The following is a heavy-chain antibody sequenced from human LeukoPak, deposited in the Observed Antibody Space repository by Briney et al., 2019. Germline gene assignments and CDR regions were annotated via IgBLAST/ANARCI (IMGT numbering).Heavy chain of an antibody. CDR2: ISGSGGST. CDR1: GFTFSSYA. CDR3: ARDGPPSYYTMDV. J-gene: IGHJ6*02. V-gene: IGHV3-23*01. Sequence: PGGSLRLSCAASGFTFSSYAMSWVRQAPGKGLEWVSAISGSGGSTYYADSVKGRFTISRDNSKNTLHLQMSSLRAEDTAVYYCARDGPPSYYTMDVWGQGTTVTVSS.